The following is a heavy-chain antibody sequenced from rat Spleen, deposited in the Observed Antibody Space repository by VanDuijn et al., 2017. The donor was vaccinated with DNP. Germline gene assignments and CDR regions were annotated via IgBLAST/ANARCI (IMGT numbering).Heavy chain of an antibody. Sequence: QVQLKESGPGLVQPSETLSLTCTVSGFSLTSYSVHWVRQHSGKSLEWMGRMWSDGDTSYNSAFTSRLSISRDTSKSQVFLKMNSRQTEDTGTYYCARNWGSNSGWDYWGQGVMVTVSS. D-gene: IGHD4-3*01. J-gene: IGHJ2*01. CDR1: GFSLTSYS. CDR2: MWSDGDT. V-gene: IGHV2S18*01. CDR3: ARNWGSNSGWDY.